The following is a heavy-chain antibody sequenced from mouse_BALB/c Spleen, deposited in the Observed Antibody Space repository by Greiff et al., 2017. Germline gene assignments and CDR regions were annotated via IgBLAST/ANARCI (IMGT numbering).Heavy chain of an antibody. CDR2: INPSNGGT. CDR3: TRGYGNSPFAY. CDR1: GYTFTSYY. Sequence: QVHVKQPGAELVKPGASVKLSCKASGYTFTSYYMYWVKQRPGQGLEWIGGINPSNGGTNFNEKFKSKATLTVDKSSSTAYMQLSSLTSEDSAVYYCTRGYGNSPFAYWGQGTLVTVSA. V-gene: IGHV1S81*02. D-gene: IGHD2-1*01. J-gene: IGHJ3*01.